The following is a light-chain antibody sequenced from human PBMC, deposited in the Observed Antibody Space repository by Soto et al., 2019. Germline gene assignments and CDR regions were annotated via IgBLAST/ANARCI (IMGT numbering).Light chain of an antibody. V-gene: IGKV1-33*01. CDR2: DAS. J-gene: IGKJ4*01. CDR3: QQYDSLPLT. Sequence: DIQMTQSPSSLSASVGDRVTITCQASPDISNYLNWYQQKPGKAPKLLIYDASNLETGVPSRFSGSGSGTDFTFTISSLQAEDIATYYCQQYDSLPLTFGGGTKVDIK. CDR1: PDISNY.